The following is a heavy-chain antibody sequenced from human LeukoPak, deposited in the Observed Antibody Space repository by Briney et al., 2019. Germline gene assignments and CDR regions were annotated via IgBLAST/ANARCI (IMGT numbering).Heavy chain of an antibody. Sequence: GGSLRLSCAASGFTVSSNYMSWVRQAPGKGLEWVSVIYSGGSTYYADSVKGRFTISRDNSKNTLYLQMNSLRAEDTAVYYCARDTLNSISSYFDYWGPGTLVTVSS. CDR1: GFTVSSNY. J-gene: IGHJ4*02. CDR2: IYSGGST. D-gene: IGHD6-13*01. V-gene: IGHV3-66*02. CDR3: ARDTLNSISSYFDY.